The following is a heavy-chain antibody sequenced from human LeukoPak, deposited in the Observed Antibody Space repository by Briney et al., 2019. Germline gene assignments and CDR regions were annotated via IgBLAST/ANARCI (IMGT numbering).Heavy chain of an antibody. CDR2: ISSSGSTI. V-gene: IGHV3-48*03. CDR1: GFTFSSYE. J-gene: IGHJ4*02. Sequence: GGSLRLSCAASGFTFSSYEMNWVRQAPGKGLEWVSYISSSGSTIYYADSVKGRFTISRDNAKNSLYLQMNSLRAEDTAVYYCARDRGYSSFDYWGQGTLVTVSS. D-gene: IGHD6-19*01. CDR3: ARDRGYSSFDY.